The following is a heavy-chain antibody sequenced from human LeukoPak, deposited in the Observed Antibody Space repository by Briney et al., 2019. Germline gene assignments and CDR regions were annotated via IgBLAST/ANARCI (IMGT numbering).Heavy chain of an antibody. CDR3: GRGALRYYYDS. D-gene: IGHD4-17*01. CDR1: GFIFSDYY. Sequence: PGGSLRLSCAASGFIFSDYYMSWVRQVPGKGLEWIASTSFSGRTIYYADSVKGRFTISRDNAKNSLFLQMNSLRAEDTALYYCGRGALRYYYDSWGQGTLVTVSS. V-gene: IGHV3-11*01. CDR2: TSFSGRTI. J-gene: IGHJ4*02.